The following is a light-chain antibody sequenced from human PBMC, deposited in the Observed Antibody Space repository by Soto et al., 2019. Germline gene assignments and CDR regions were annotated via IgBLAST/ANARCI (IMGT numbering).Light chain of an antibody. J-gene: IGKJ1*01. Sequence: EIVLTQSPGTLSVSPGDRATLPCRASQSVNNNYLAWYQQKPGQAPRLLIYGASSRATGIPDRFRGSGSGTDFTLTISRLEPEDFAVYFCQQYGDRPRTFGQGTMVDIX. CDR2: GAS. CDR3: QQYGDRPRT. V-gene: IGKV3-20*01. CDR1: QSVNNNY.